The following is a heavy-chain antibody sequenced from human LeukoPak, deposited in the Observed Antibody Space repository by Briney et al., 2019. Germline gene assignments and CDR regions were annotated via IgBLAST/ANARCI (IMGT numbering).Heavy chain of an antibody. CDR1: GLTFSSSA. CDR2: ISSSGGST. V-gene: IGHV3-23*01. J-gene: IGHJ4*02. Sequence: GGSLRLSCAASGLTFSSSAMSGVRQAPGKGLEGVSAISSSGGSTYYTDSVKGRFTISRDNSKNTLYLQMNSMRAEDTAVYYCAKQGGRYFDYWGQGTLVTVSS. CDR3: AKQGGRYFDY. D-gene: IGHD3-16*01.